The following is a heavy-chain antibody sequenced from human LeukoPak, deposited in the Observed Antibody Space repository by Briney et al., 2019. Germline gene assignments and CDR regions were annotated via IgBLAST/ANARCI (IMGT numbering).Heavy chain of an antibody. CDR3: AREGSSSFNGMDV. J-gene: IGHJ6*02. V-gene: IGHV3-21*01. CDR2: ISSSSSYI. Sequence: TGGSLRLSCAASGFTFSSYSMNWVRQAPGKGLEWVSSISSSSSYIYYADSVKGRFTISRGNAKNSLYLQMNSLRAEDTAVYYCAREGSSSFNGMDVWGQGTTVTVSS. CDR1: GFTFSSYS. D-gene: IGHD6-6*01.